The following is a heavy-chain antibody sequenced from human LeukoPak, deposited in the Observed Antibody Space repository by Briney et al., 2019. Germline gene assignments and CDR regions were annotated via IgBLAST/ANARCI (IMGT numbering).Heavy chain of an antibody. CDR3: ARDLAGYYGSGNQSYYGMDV. V-gene: IGHV1-2*02. CDR2: INPNSGGT. D-gene: IGHD3-10*01. J-gene: IGHJ6*02. CDR1: GYTFTGYY. Sequence: ASVKVSCKASGYTFTGYYMHWVRQAPGQGLEWMGWINPNSGGTNYAQKFQARVTMTRDTSISTAYMELSRLRSDDTAVYYCARDLAGYYGSGNQSYYGMDVWGQGTTVTVSS.